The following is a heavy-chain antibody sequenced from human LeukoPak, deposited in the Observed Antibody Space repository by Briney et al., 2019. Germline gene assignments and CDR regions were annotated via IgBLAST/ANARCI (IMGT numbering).Heavy chain of an antibody. J-gene: IGHJ4*02. CDR2: ISGSGGST. Sequence: PGGSLRLSCAASGFTFSSYWMSWVRQAPGKGLEWVSAISGSGGSTYYADSVKGRFTISRDNSKNTLYLQMNSLRAEDTAVYYCARRSEWDGYNYYFEDWGQGTLVTVSS. V-gene: IGHV3-23*01. CDR3: ARRSEWDGYNYYFED. CDR1: GFTFSSYW. D-gene: IGHD5-24*01.